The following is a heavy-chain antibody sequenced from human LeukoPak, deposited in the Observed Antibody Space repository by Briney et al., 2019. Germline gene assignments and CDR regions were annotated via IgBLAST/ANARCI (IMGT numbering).Heavy chain of an antibody. J-gene: IGHJ3*02. Sequence: GGSLRLSCAASGFTFDDYGMSWVRQAPGKGLEWVSGLNWNGGSTGYADSVKGRFTISRDNSKNTLYLQMNSLRAKDTAVYYCAKGREWELLWAFDIWGQGTMVTVSS. CDR1: GFTFDDYG. CDR2: LNWNGGST. V-gene: IGHV3-20*04. CDR3: AKGREWELLWAFDI. D-gene: IGHD1-26*01.